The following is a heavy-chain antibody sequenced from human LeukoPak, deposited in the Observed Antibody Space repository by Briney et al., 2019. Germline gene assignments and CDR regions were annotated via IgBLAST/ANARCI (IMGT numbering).Heavy chain of an antibody. CDR1: GFTFSSFT. CDR3: AKGSRGWYSWYFDV. D-gene: IGHD6-19*01. Sequence: GGSLRLSCAASGFTFSSFTMSWVRQAPGKGLEGVSAISGSGGSTYYADSVKGRFTISRDNSKNTLYLQMNSLRAEDTAVYYCAKGSRGWYSWYFDVWGRGTLVTVSS. CDR2: ISGSGGST. V-gene: IGHV3-23*01. J-gene: IGHJ2*01.